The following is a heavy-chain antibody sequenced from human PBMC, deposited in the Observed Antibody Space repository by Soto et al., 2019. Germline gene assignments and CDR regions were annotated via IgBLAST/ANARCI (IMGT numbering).Heavy chain of an antibody. J-gene: IGHJ5*02. Sequence: GGSLRLSCAASGFTFSSYAVSWVRQAPGKGLEWVSAISGSGGSTYYADSVKGRFTISRDNSKNTLYLQMNSLRAEDTAVYYCAKAKVIVVVPAAFNWFDPWGQGTLVTVSS. CDR2: ISGSGGST. V-gene: IGHV3-23*01. CDR1: GFTFSSYA. CDR3: AKAKVIVVVPAAFNWFDP. D-gene: IGHD2-2*01.